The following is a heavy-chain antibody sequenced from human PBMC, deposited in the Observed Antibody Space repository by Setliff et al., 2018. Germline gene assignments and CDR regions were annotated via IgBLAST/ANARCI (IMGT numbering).Heavy chain of an antibody. D-gene: IGHD5-18*01. Sequence: ASVKVSCKASGGTFSSYAIDWVRQAPGQGLEWMGGIIPMFGTTNYAQRFRGRVTITADESTTTAYLELSSLRSEDTAVYYCATFRGYTYGYDYWGQGTLVTVSS. CDR3: ATFRGYTYGYDY. V-gene: IGHV1-69*13. CDR2: IIPMFGTT. J-gene: IGHJ4*02. CDR1: GGTFSSYA.